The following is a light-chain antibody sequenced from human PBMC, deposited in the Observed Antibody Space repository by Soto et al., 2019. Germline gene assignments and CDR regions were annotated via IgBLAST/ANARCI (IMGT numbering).Light chain of an antibody. CDR2: ATS. V-gene: IGKV1-17*01. CDR1: QGIYNN. CDR3: LQHNNYPFT. J-gene: IGKJ3*01. Sequence: DIQMTQSPSSLSASIGDRVTLTCRASQGIYNNLGWYQQKPGRAPKRLISATSTLESGVPSRFSGGGFGTEFTLTISSLHPEDFATYFCLQHNNYPFTFGPGTKVDIK.